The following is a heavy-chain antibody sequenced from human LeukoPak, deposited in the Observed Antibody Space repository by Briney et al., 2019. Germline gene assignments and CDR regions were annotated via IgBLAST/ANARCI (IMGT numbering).Heavy chain of an antibody. Sequence: SETLSLTCAVYGGSFSGYSWSWIRQPPGKGLEWIGEINHSGSTNYNPSLKSRVTISVDTSKNQFSLRLNSVTAADTAMYYCAKSGGYGLIDYWGQGTLVTVSS. D-gene: IGHD1-26*01. CDR2: INHSGST. J-gene: IGHJ4*02. CDR1: GGSFSGYS. CDR3: AKSGGYGLIDY. V-gene: IGHV4-34*01.